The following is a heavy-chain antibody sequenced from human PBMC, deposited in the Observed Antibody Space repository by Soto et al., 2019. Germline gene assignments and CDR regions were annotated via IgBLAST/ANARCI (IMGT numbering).Heavy chain of an antibody. CDR1: GFTFSDYY. V-gene: IGHV3-11*06. Sequence: PGGSPRLSCAASGFTFSDYYMSWIRQAPGKGLXXVXXIXXXXXYXXXADSVKGRFTISRDNAKNSPYLQMNSLRAEDTAVYYCAKEYGRLDYWGQGTLVTASS. CDR3: AKEYGRLDY. CDR2: IXXXXXYX. D-gene: IGHD4-17*01. J-gene: IGHJ4*02.